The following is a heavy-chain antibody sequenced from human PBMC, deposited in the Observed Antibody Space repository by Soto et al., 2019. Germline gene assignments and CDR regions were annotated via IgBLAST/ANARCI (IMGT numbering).Heavy chain of an antibody. CDR1: GGAFSDYA. D-gene: IGHD2-15*01. V-gene: IGHV1-69*12. Sequence: QVQLVQSGAEVKKPGSSVKVSCKASGGAFSDYAFSWVRQAPGQGLEWLGGIMPIFRAPDYAQKFQGRVKITAXEXTXTPXMEMNSLRSEDTAVYYCASWLKGPDIGNYYYGMDVWGQGTTVTVS. CDR3: ASWLKGPDIGNYYYGMDV. CDR2: IMPIFRAP. J-gene: IGHJ6*02.